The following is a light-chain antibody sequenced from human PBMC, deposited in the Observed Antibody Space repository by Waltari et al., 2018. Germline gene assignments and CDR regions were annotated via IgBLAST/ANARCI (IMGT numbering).Light chain of an antibody. Sequence: QSALTQPASVSGSPGQSITLSCTGTSRDVGGYNYVSWYQPHPGKSPKLIIYEVNNRPPGLSNRFAGSKSGNTASLTISGLLAEDEADYYCSSYTSTTTLGVVFGGGTKLTVL. V-gene: IGLV2-14*01. CDR2: EVN. CDR3: SSYTSTTTLGVV. J-gene: IGLJ2*01. CDR1: SRDVGGYNY.